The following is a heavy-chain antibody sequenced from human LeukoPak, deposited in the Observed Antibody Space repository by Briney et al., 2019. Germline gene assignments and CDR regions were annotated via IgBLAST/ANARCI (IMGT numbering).Heavy chain of an antibody. CDR1: GGSFSGYY. V-gene: IGHV4-34*01. CDR3: ARVQRGYSGYDYYFDY. J-gene: IGHJ4*02. D-gene: IGHD5-12*01. Sequence: PSETLSLTCAVYGGSFSGYYWSWIRQPPGKGLEWIGEINHSGSTNYNPSLKGRVTISVDTSKNQFSLKLSSVTAADTAVYYCARVQRGYSGYDYYFDYWGQGTLVTVSS. CDR2: INHSGST.